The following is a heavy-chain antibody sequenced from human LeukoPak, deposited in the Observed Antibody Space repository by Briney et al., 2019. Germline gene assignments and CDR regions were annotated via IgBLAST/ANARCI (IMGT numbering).Heavy chain of an antibody. CDR3: ARGWDGIAVAGSFDY. CDR2: INHSGST. Sequence: SETLSLTCAVYGGSFSGYYWSWIRQPPGKGLEWIGEINHSGSTNYNPSLKSRVTISVDTSKNQFSLKLNSVTAADTAVYYCARGWDGIAVAGSFDYWGQGTLVTVSS. CDR1: GGSFSGYY. J-gene: IGHJ4*02. D-gene: IGHD6-19*01. V-gene: IGHV4-34*01.